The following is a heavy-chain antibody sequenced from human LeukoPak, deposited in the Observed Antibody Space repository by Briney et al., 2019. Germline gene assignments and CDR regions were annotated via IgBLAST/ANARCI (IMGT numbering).Heavy chain of an antibody. Sequence: PGGSLRLFCAASGFTFSSYEMSWVRQAPGKGLEWVSYISTTGRTTYYADSVQGRFTMSRDNAYNSVYLQMNSLRADDTAVYYCAGKTRDGYNDGRFDFWGQGTLVTVSS. CDR1: GFTFSSYE. D-gene: IGHD5-24*01. V-gene: IGHV3-48*03. CDR3: AGKTRDGYNDGRFDF. CDR2: ISTTGRTT. J-gene: IGHJ4*02.